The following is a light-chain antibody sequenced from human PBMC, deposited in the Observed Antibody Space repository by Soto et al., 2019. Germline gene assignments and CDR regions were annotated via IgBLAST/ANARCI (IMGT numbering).Light chain of an antibody. Sequence: EIVLTQSPGTLSLSPGEGATLSCRASQSIRSTYLAWYQQKPGQAPRLLIYGASSRATGIPDRFSGSGSGTDFRLTISRLEPEDFAVYYCQQYGSALPYTFGQGTKLEIK. J-gene: IGKJ2*01. CDR2: GAS. V-gene: IGKV3-20*01. CDR1: QSIRSTY. CDR3: QQYGSALPYT.